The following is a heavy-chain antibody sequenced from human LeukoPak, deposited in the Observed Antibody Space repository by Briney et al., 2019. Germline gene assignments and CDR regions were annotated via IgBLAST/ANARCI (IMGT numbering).Heavy chain of an antibody. CDR3: ARGVRWLQLSYFDY. CDR1: SGSISSGVYY. Sequence: PSQTLSLTCPVSSGSISSGVYYWSWIRQHPGKGLEWIGYIYYSGSTYYNPSLKSRVTISVDTSKNQFSLKLSSVTAADTAVYYCARGVRWLQLSYFDYWGQGTLATASS. J-gene: IGHJ4*02. CDR2: IYYSGST. D-gene: IGHD5-24*01. V-gene: IGHV4-31*03.